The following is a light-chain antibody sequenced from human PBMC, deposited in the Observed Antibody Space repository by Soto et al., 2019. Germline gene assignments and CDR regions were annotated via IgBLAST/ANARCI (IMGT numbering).Light chain of an antibody. V-gene: IGKV1-5*03. CDR3: LQYNVYPLT. J-gene: IGKJ4*01. Sequence: DIPMTQSPSTLSASVGDTVTITCRASQNINRWLAWYQQRPGKAPNLLIHKASSLEGGVPSRFRGSSSGTEVTLTISSLQPDDIATYFCLQYNVYPLTFGGGTKVEI. CDR1: QNINRW. CDR2: KAS.